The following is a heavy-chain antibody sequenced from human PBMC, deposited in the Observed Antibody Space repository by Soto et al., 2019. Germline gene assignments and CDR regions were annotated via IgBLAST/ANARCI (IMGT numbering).Heavy chain of an antibody. CDR1: GGPSSSYA. Sequence: SVKVSCKASGGPSSSYAISWVRQAPGQGLEWMGGIIPIFGTANYAQKFQGRVTITADESTSTAYMELISLRSEDTAVYYCSRDAPAVAWGQGTLVTVSS. V-gene: IGHV1-69*13. J-gene: IGHJ4*02. CDR3: SRDAPAVA. D-gene: IGHD6-19*01. CDR2: IIPIFGTA.